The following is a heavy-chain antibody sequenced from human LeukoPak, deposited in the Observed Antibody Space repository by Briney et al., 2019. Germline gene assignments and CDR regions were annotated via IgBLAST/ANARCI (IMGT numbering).Heavy chain of an antibody. CDR2: ISSNGGST. J-gene: IGHJ3*02. V-gene: IGHV3-64*01. D-gene: IGHD2/OR15-2a*01. Sequence: GGSLRLSCAASGFTFSSYAMHWVRQAPGKGLEYVSAISSNGGSTYYANSVKGRFTISRDNSKNTLYLQMGSLRAEDMAVYYCASLNIPGDALDIWGQGTMVTVSS. CDR3: ASLNIPGDALDI. CDR1: GFTFSSYA.